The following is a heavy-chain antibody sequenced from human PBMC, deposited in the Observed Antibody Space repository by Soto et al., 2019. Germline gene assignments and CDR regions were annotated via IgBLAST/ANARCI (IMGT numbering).Heavy chain of an antibody. V-gene: IGHV3-13*01. J-gene: IGHJ4*02. CDR2: IGVAGDT. D-gene: IGHD6-13*01. Sequence: EVQLVESGGGLVQPGGSLRLSCAASGFTFSSYDMHWVRQVAGKGLEWVSAIGVAGDTYYPDSVKGRFTISRENAKNSLYHQMNSLRAEDTAVYYCASGGWGSCWYEGGSRIDYWGQGTLVTVSS. CDR3: ASGGWGSCWYEGGSRIDY. CDR1: GFTFSSYD.